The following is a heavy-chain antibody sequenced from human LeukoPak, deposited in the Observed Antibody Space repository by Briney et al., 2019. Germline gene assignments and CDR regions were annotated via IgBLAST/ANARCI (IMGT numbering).Heavy chain of an antibody. CDR3: ARALGYCSGGSCYQPDY. Sequence: SETLSLTCTVSGGSISSGSYYWSWLRQPAGTGLEWLGRIYTSGSTNYNPSLGSRVTISIDTSKNQFSLKLSSVTAADTAVYYCARALGYCSGGSCYQPDYWGQGTLVTVSS. J-gene: IGHJ4*02. V-gene: IGHV4-61*02. CDR2: IYTSGST. D-gene: IGHD2-15*01. CDR1: GGSISSGSYY.